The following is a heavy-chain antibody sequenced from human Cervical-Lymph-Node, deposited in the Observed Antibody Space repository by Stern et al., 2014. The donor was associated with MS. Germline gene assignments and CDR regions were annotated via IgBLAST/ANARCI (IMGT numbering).Heavy chain of an antibody. CDR2: IDAGGGST. CDR1: GFTFSTYG. J-gene: IGHJ4*02. V-gene: IGHV3-23*01. Sequence: VQLMQSWGGLVQPGGSLRLSCAASGFTFSTYGMSWVRQAPGKGLEWVSAIDAGGGSTYYADSVKGRFTISRDNSKNTLYVQMNSLRVEDTAVYYCAGEQWPYLDYWGQGTLVTVSS. CDR3: AGEQWPYLDY. D-gene: IGHD6-19*01.